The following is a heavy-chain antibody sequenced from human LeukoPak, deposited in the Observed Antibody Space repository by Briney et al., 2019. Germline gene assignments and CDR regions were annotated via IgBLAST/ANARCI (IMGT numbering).Heavy chain of an antibody. V-gene: IGHV4-39*01. J-gene: IGHJ4*02. D-gene: IGHD2-21*02. CDR2: IYYSGST. Sequence: KSSETLSLTCTVSGGSISSSSYYWGWIRQPLGKGLEWIGSIYYSGSTYYNPSLKSRVTISVDTSKNQFSLKLSSVTAADTAVYYCARECGGDCYQVDYWGQGTLVTVSS. CDR3: ARECGGDCYQVDY. CDR1: GGSISSSSYY.